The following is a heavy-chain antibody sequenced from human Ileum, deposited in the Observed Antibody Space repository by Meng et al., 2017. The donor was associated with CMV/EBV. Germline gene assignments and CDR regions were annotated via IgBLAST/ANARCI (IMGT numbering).Heavy chain of an antibody. J-gene: IGHJ4*02. CDR3: AHGSGWLFDY. D-gene: IGHD6-19*01. V-gene: IGHV2-5*02. Sequence: QMTLKEYGPSPVKPTQTLTLTCTFSGFSLSSNAVGVGWMPQPPGKDLDGLAFIYWDDDKRYNSSLRSRLTITKDTTKNQVVLTMTNMDPVDTATYYCAHGSGWLFDYWGQGTLVTVSS. CDR2: IYWDDDK. CDR1: GFSLSSNAVG.